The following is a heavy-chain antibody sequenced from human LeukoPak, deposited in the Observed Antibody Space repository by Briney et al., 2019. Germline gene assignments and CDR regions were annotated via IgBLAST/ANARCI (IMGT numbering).Heavy chain of an antibody. Sequence: PSETLSLTCVGSGASISSSNGWSWVRQPPGKGLEWIGEFHHSGITNYNPSLKSRVTILVDKSKNQFSLRLTSVTAADTAVYYCARHGSTEYFDCWGKEILVTVSS. CDR1: GASISSSNG. CDR2: FHHSGIT. CDR3: ARHGSTEYFDC. D-gene: IGHD2-2*03. J-gene: IGHJ4*02. V-gene: IGHV4-4*02.